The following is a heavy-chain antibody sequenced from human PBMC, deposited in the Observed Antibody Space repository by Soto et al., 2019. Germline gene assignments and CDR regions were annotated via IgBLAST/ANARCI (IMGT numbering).Heavy chain of an antibody. CDR1: GGSIISHY. CDR3: ARGGWSWDY. D-gene: IGHD2-15*01. Sequence: QVQLQESGPGLVKPSETLSLTCSVSGGSIISHYWSWIRQPPGKGLEWIGYIHYSGSTDYNPSLKSRLTISVDTSKNQFSLKLGSVTAADTAMYYCARGGWSWDYWGQGTLVTVSS. V-gene: IGHV4-59*11. CDR2: IHYSGST. J-gene: IGHJ4*02.